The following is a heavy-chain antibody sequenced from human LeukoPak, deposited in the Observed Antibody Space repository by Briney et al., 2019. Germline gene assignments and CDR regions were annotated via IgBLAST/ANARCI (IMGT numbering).Heavy chain of an antibody. Sequence: GGSLRLSCAASGFTFSIYAMTWVRQAPGKGLEWVSAISASGGNTYYADSVKGRFTISRDNSKNTLYLQMNSLRADDTAVYYCAKDLRGGGFDIWGQGTMVTVSS. D-gene: IGHD4-23*01. J-gene: IGHJ3*02. CDR3: AKDLRGGGFDI. CDR2: ISASGGNT. CDR1: GFTFSIYA. V-gene: IGHV3-23*01.